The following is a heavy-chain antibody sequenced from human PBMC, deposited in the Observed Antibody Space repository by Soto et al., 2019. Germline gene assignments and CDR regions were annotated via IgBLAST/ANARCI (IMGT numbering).Heavy chain of an antibody. CDR2: ISYDGSNK. J-gene: IGHJ6*02. CDR1: GFTFSSYG. V-gene: IGHV3-30*18. Sequence: QVQLVESGGGVVQPGRSLRLSCAASGFTFSSYGMHWVRQAPGKGLEWLAVISYDGSNKYYADSVKGRFTISRDNSKNTLYLHMNSLRAEDTAVYYCAKDRQIVVVTAIDYYYGMDVWGQGTTVTVSS. D-gene: IGHD2-21*02. CDR3: AKDRQIVVVTAIDYYYGMDV.